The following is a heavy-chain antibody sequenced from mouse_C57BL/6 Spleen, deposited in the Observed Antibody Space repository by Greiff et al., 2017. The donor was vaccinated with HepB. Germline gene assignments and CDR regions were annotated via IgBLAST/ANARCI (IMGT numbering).Heavy chain of an antibody. V-gene: IGHV1-15*01. D-gene: IGHD2-5*01. Sequence: QVQLQQSGAELVRPGASVTLSCKASGYTFTDYEMHWVKQTPVHGLEWIGAIDPETGGTAYNQKFKGKAILTADKSSSTAYMELRSLTSEDSAVYYCTRMWDYSNYHYFDYWGQGTTLTVSS. CDR2: IDPETGGT. CDR3: TRMWDYSNYHYFDY. J-gene: IGHJ2*01. CDR1: GYTFTDYE.